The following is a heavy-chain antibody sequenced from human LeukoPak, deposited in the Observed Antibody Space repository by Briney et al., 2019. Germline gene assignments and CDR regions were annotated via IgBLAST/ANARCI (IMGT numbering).Heavy chain of an antibody. CDR1: GFTFSSYW. D-gene: IGHD3-10*01. CDR2: IKQDGSEK. J-gene: IGHJ3*02. Sequence: GASLRLSCAASGFTFSSYWMSWVRQAPGKGLEWVANIKQDGSEKYYVDSVKGRFTISRDNAKNSLYLQMNSLRAEDTALYYCARDRGYGFGDAFDIWGQGTMVTVSS. V-gene: IGHV3-7*03. CDR3: ARDRGYGFGDAFDI.